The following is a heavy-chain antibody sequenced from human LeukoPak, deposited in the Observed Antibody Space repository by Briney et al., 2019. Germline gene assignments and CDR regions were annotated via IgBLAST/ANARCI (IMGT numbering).Heavy chain of an antibody. CDR2: FDPEDGET. V-gene: IGHV1-24*01. Sequence: ASVKVSCKVSGYTLTELSMHWVRQAPGKGLEWMGGFDPEDGETIYAQKFQGRVTMTEDTSTDTAHMELSSLRSEDTAVYYCATYNGWWRLFGYWGQGTLVTVSS. J-gene: IGHJ4*02. D-gene: IGHD6-19*01. CDR1: GYTLTELS. CDR3: ATYNGWWRLFGY.